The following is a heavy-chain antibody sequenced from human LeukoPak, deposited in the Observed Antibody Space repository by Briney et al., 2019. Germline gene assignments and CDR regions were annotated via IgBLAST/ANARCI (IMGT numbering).Heavy chain of an antibody. J-gene: IGHJ5*02. Sequence: PSETLSLTCTVSGGSISSTSYYWGWIRQPPGKGLEWIASVYHSGSTYYNPSLQSRVSTSVDTSKNQFSLRLNSVTAADTAVYYCARGIVVVPAAMEEMGRFDPWGQGTLVTVSS. D-gene: IGHD2-2*01. CDR3: ARGIVVVPAAMEEMGRFDP. CDR1: GGSISSTSYY. V-gene: IGHV4-39*07. CDR2: VYHSGST.